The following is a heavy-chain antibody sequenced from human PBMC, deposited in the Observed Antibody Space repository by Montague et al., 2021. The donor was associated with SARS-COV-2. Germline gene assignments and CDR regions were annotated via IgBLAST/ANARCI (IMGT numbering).Heavy chain of an antibody. Sequence: SETLSLTCTVSGGSISSSSYYWGWIRQPPGKGLEWIGSIYHSGSTYYNPSLKSRVTTSVDTSKNQFSLKLSSVTAADTAVYYCARRVTGTTVHYYYYGMDVWGQGTTVTVSS. J-gene: IGHJ6*02. CDR2: IYHSGST. CDR1: GGSISSSSYY. V-gene: IGHV4-39*01. D-gene: IGHD1-20*01. CDR3: ARRVTGTTVHYYYYGMDV.